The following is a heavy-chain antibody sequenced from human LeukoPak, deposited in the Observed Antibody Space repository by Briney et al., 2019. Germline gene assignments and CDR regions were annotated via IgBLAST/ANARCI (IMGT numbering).Heavy chain of an antibody. D-gene: IGHD5-18*01. CDR3: AKDRAWIQLWLQGGFDY. CDR1: GFTFSSYG. CDR2: ISGSGGST. V-gene: IGHV3-23*01. Sequence: GGSLRLSCAASGFTFSSYGMSWVRQAPGKGLEWVSAISGSGGSTYYADSVKGRFTISRDNSKNTLYLRMNSLRAEDTAVYYCAKDRAWIQLWLQGGFDYWGQGTLVTVSS. J-gene: IGHJ4*02.